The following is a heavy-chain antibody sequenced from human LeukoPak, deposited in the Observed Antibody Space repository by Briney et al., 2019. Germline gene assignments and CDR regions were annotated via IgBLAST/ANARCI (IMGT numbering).Heavy chain of an antibody. CDR1: GGSIGSYY. V-gene: IGHV4-59*08. D-gene: IGHD3-10*01. CDR2: ISYSGST. J-gene: IGHJ4*02. Sequence: SETLSLTCTVSGGSIGSYYWSWIRQPPGKGLEWIGYISYSGSTNYNPSLRSRVTISVGTSKNQFSLKLSSVTATDTAVYYCARLSALWFGALDYWGQGTLVTVSS. CDR3: ARLSALWFGALDY.